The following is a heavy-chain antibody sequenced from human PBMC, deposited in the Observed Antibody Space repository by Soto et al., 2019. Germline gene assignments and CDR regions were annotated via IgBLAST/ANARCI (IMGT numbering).Heavy chain of an antibody. D-gene: IGHD2-2*01. CDR2: IYYSGST. CDR3: ASDIYQGAFDI. V-gene: IGHV4-31*03. CDR1: GGSISSGGYY. J-gene: IGHJ3*02. Sequence: SETLSLTCTVSGGSISSGGYYWSWIRQHPGKGLEWIGYIYYSGSTYYNPSLRSRVTISVDTSKNQFSLKLSSVTAADTAVYYCASDIYQGAFDIWGQGTMVTVSS.